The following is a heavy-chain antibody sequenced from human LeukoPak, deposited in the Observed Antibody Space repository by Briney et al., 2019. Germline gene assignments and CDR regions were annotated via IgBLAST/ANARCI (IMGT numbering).Heavy chain of an antibody. CDR3: ARWWELLSWFDP. D-gene: IGHD1-26*01. CDR2: IYYSGST. V-gene: IGHV4-39*01. CDR1: GGSISSSSYY. Sequence: SETLSLTCTVSGGSISSSSYYWGWIRQPPGKGLEWIGSIYYSGSTYYNPSLKSRVTISVDTSKNQFSLKLSSVTAADTAAYYCARWWELLSWFDPWGQGTLVTVSS. J-gene: IGHJ5*02.